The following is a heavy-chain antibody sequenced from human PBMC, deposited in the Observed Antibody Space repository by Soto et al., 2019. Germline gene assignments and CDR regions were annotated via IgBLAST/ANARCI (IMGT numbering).Heavy chain of an antibody. CDR1: GFTFSSYA. D-gene: IGHD1-26*01. V-gene: IGHV3-23*01. J-gene: IGHJ4*02. Sequence: GGSLRLSCAASGFTFSSYAMRWVRQAPGKGLEWVSAVSGSGGSTYYADSVKGRFTISRDNSKNTLYLQMNSLRAEDTSVYYCAKEGGLSGSYYISSSYYFDYWGQGTLVTVSS. CDR2: VSGSGGST. CDR3: AKEGGLSGSYYISSSYYFDY.